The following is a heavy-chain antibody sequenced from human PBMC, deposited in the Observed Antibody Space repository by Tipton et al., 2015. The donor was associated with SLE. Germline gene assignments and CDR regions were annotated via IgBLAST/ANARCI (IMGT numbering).Heavy chain of an antibody. D-gene: IGHD4-17*01. CDR2: IYYSGST. V-gene: IGHV4-39*02. CDR3: ARDYGDYVGWFDP. Sequence: TQSLTCTVSGGSISSSSYYWGWIRQPPGKGLEWIGSIYYSGSTYYNPSLKSRVTISVDTSKNQFSLKLSSVTAADTAVYYCARDYGDYVGWFDPWGQGTLVTVSS. CDR1: GGSISSSSYY. J-gene: IGHJ5*02.